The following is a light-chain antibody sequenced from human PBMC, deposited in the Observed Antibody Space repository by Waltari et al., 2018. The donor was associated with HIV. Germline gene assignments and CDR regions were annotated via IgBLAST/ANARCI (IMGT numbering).Light chain of an antibody. J-gene: IGKJ4*01. CDR2: GAT. CDR3: QTYNGPPFA. CDR1: QGVRQY. V-gene: IGKV1-27*01. Sequence: DIVMTQSPSSLSASVGDRVTITCRASQGVRQYVAWYHQRPGEPPKFVIYGATILQAGVEPRFSASGSGTDFSLTISSLRAEDLGIYYCQTYNGPPFAFGGGTKV.